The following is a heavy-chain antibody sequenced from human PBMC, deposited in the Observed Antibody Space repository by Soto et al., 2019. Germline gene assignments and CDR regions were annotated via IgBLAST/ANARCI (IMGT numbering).Heavy chain of an antibody. D-gene: IGHD3-10*01. CDR2: IYYSGST. J-gene: IGHJ3*02. V-gene: IGHV4-59*01. CDR1: GGSISSYY. CDR3: ARVWGGAFDI. Sequence: SETLSLTCTVSGGSISSYYWSWIRQPPGKGLEWIGYIYYSGSTNYNPSLKSRVTISVDTSKNQFSLKLSSVTAADTAVYYCARVWGGAFDIWGQGTMVTVPS.